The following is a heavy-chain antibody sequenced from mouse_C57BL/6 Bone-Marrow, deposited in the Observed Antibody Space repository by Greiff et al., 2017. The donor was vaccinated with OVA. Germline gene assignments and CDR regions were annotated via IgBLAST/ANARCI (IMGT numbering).Heavy chain of an antibody. CDR2: IDPENGDT. J-gene: IGHJ2*01. Sequence: VQLQQSGAELVRPGASVKLSCTASGFNIKDDYMHWVKQRPEQGLEWIGWIDPENGDTEYASKFQGKATITADKSSNTAYRQLSSLTSEDSAVYYCATYGNFDYWGQGTTLTVSS. V-gene: IGHV14-4*01. D-gene: IGHD1-1*02. CDR1: GFNIKDDY. CDR3: ATYGNFDY.